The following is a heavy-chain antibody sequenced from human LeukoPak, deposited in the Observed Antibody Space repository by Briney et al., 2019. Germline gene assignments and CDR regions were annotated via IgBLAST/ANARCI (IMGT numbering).Heavy chain of an antibody. Sequence: PSETLSLTCVVYGGSFSGHYWSWIRQPPGKGLEWIGEINHSGSTNYIPSLKSRVTISVDTSKSQFSLKLNSVTAADTAVYYCARHDYRGINDGMDVWGQGTTVIVSS. CDR3: ARHDYRGINDGMDV. J-gene: IGHJ6*02. V-gene: IGHV4-34*01. CDR2: INHSGST. D-gene: IGHD3-16*02. CDR1: GGSFSGHY.